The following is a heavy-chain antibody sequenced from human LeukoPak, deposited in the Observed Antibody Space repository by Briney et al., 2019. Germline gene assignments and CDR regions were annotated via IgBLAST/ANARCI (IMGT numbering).Heavy chain of an antibody. J-gene: IGHJ5*02. D-gene: IGHD3-10*01. V-gene: IGHV4-34*01. Sequence: PSETLSLTCAVYGGSFSGYYWSWIRQPPGKGLEWIGEINHSGSTNYNRSLKSRVTISVDTSKNQFSLKLSSVTAADTAVYYCARALWFGELFRRWFDPWGQGTLVTVSS. CDR1: GGSFSGYY. CDR2: INHSGST. CDR3: ARALWFGELFRRWFDP.